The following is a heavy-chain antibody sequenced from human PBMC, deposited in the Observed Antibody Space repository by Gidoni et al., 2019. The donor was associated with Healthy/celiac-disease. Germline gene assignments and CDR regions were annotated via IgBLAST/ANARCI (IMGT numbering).Heavy chain of an antibody. D-gene: IGHD3-3*01. CDR3: ARNPHDFWSGYCHDAFDI. J-gene: IGHJ3*02. CDR1: GFSLSTSGMC. CDR2: IDWDDDK. V-gene: IGHV2-70*01. Sequence: QVTLRESGPALVKPTQTLTLTCTFSGFSLSTSGMCVSCIRQPPGKALEWLALIDWDDDKSYSTSLKTRLTISKDTSKNQVVLTMTNMDPVDTATYYCARNPHDFWSGYCHDAFDIWGQGTMVTVSS.